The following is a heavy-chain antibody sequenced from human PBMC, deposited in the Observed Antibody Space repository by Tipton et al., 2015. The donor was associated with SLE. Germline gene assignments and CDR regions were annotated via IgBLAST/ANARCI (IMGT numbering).Heavy chain of an antibody. Sequence: LRLSCAVYGGSFSGYYWSWIRQPPGKGLEWIGEINHSGSTNYNPSLKSRVTISVDTSKNQFSLKLSSVTAADTAVYYCASGDGHNFGDGDYFDYWGRGTLVTVSS. CDR2: INHSGST. CDR3: ASGDGHNFGDGDYFDY. J-gene: IGHJ4*02. CDR1: GGSFSGYY. D-gene: IGHD5-24*01. V-gene: IGHV4-34*01.